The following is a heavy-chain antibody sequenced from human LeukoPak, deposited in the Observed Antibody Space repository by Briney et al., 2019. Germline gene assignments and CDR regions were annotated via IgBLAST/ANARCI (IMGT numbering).Heavy chain of an antibody. J-gene: IGHJ6*02. CDR3: AGALPYYYYGMDV. V-gene: IGHV4-34*01. CDR1: GGSFSGYY. CDR2: INHSGST. Sequence: SETLSLTCAVYGGSFSGYYWSWIRQPPGKGLEWIGEINHSGSTNYNPSLKSRVTISVDTSKNQFSLKLSSVTAADTAVYYCAGALPYYYYGMDVWGQGTTVTVSS.